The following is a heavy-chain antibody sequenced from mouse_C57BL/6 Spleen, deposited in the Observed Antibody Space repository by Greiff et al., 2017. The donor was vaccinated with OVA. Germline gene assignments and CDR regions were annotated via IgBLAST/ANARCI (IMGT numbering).Heavy chain of an antibody. V-gene: IGHV1-80*01. D-gene: IGHD1-1*01. Sequence: QVQLQQSGAELVKPGASVKISCKASGYAFSSYWMNWVKQRPGKGLEWIGQIYPGDGDTNYNGKFKGKATLTADKSSSTAYMQLSSLTSEESAVYFCARELGSYGSSPRFAYWGQGTLVTVSA. CDR2: IYPGDGDT. J-gene: IGHJ3*01. CDR1: GYAFSSYW. CDR3: ARELGSYGSSPRFAY.